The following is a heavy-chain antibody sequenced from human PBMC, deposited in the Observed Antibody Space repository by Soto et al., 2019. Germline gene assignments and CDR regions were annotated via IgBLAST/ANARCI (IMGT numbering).Heavy chain of an antibody. D-gene: IGHD6-19*01. CDR1: GSTFSGFY. CDR2: INPNSGGT. V-gene: IGHV1-2*02. CDR3: ASAAVTGTAGLDF. J-gene: IGHJ4*02. Sequence: ASVKGYCKTSGSTFSGFYMRWVLQAPGQGLEWMGWINPNSGGTKSAEKFQGRVTMTRDTSISTAYMELSRLTSDDTAVYYCASAAVTGTAGLDFWGQGTQVTVS.